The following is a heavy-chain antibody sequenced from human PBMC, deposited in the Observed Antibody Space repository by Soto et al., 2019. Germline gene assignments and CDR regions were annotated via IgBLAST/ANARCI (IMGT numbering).Heavy chain of an antibody. D-gene: IGHD2-15*01. CDR3: ARDANNYDYAMDV. CDR1: GFTFISYA. V-gene: IGHV1-3*01. J-gene: IGHJ6*02. Sequence: QVQLVQSGAEVKKPGASVKVSCKASGFTFISYAIHWVRQAPGHRLEWMGWINAGNGNTKYSRRFQGRLTITRDTSASTAYKELSSLRSEDTAVYYCARDANNYDYAMDVWGQGTTVTVSS. CDR2: INAGNGNT.